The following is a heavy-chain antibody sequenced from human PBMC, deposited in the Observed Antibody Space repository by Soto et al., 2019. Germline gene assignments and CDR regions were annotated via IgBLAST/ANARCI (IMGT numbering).Heavy chain of an antibody. D-gene: IGHD5-12*01. CDR1: GFNFNSYT. CDR3: ARVSTTKNYYYFGMDV. CDR2: ISSSGYI. J-gene: IGHJ6*02. V-gene: IGHV3-21*01. Sequence: GGSLRLSCAASGFNFNSYTINWVRQAPGKRLEWLSSISSSGYIFSTDSVKGRFTISRDNSKNTLSLQMNSLRAEDTAVYYCARVSTTKNYYYFGMDVWGQGTTVTVSS.